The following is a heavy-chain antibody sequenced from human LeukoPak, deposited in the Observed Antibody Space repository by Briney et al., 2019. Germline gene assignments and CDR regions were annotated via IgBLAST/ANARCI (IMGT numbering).Heavy chain of an antibody. CDR2: INPHSGDT. CDR1: GYTFTGYY. V-gene: IGHV1-2*02. J-gene: IGHJ4*02. D-gene: IGHD3-22*01. Sequence: ASVRVSCKASGYTFTGYYMHWVRQAPGQGLEWMGWINPHSGDTIYAQKFQGRVTMTRDTSISTAYMELSRLRSDDTAVFYRARVWLSPYFFDYWGQGTLVTVCS. CDR3: ARVWLSPYFFDY.